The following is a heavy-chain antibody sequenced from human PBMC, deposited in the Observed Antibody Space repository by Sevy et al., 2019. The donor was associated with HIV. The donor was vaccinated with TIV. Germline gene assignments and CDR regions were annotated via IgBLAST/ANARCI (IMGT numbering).Heavy chain of an antibody. CDR1: GFTFSSYP. Sequence: GGSLRLSCAASGFTFSSYPMHWVRQAPGKGLEWVAVTAYVGSNQFYAGSVKGRFTISRDNSKNTLFLQMNSLGVEDTAVYYCARPRESCSLIPGKPSDCWGQGTLV. D-gene: IGHD3-16*01. J-gene: IGHJ4*02. CDR3: ARPRESCSLIPGKPSDC. V-gene: IGHV3-30-3*01. CDR2: TAYVGSNQ.